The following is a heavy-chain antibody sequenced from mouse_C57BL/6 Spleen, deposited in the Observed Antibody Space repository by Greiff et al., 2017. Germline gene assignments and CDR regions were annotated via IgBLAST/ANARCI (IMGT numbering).Heavy chain of an antibody. CDR3: ARYDGYHGAMDY. V-gene: IGHV1-52*01. CDR2: IDPSDSET. Sequence: QVLLQQPGAELVRPGSSVKLSCKASGYTFTSYWMHWVKQRPIQGLEWIGNIDPSDSETHYNQKFKDKATLTVDKSSSTAYMQLSSLTSEDSAVYYCARYDGYHGAMDYWGQGTSVTVSS. CDR1: GYTFTSYW. D-gene: IGHD2-3*01. J-gene: IGHJ4*01.